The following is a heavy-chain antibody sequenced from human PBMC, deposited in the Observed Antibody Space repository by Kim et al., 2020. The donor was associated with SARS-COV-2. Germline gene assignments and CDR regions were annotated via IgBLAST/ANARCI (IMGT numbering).Heavy chain of an antibody. D-gene: IGHD3-22*01. J-gene: IGHJ6*02. V-gene: IGHV3-74*01. Sequence: KGRFTSSRDNAKNTLYLQMNSLRAEDTAVYYCAREVDYYDSSGYLYGMDVWGQGTTVTVSS. CDR3: AREVDYYDSSGYLYGMDV.